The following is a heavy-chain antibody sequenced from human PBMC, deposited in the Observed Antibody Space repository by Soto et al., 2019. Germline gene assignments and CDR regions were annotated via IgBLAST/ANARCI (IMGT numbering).Heavy chain of an antibody. CDR2: IDHGGNA. Sequence: SETLSLTCADYGGPFSGHYWTWIRQPPGKGLEWIGEIDHGGNANYNPSLKSRVTVSIETPKNQISLRLTSVTAADTALYYCARGLSSWFDPWGQGTLVTSPQ. CDR3: ARGLSSWFDP. CDR1: GGPFSGHY. D-gene: IGHD3-3*02. J-gene: IGHJ5*02. V-gene: IGHV4-34*01.